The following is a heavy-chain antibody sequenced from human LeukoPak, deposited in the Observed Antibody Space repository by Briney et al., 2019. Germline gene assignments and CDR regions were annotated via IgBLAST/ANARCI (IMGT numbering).Heavy chain of an antibody. J-gene: IGHJ4*02. CDR2: IYHSGTT. CDR1: GFIFSSYAM. Sequence: LRLSCAASGFIFSSYAMSWVRQAPGKGLEWIGYIYHSGTTYYNPSLQSRVTMSVDTSKNQFSLKLSSVTAVDTAVYYCARKENVYYYFDYWGQGTLVTVSS. V-gene: IGHV4-28*01. D-gene: IGHD3-10*01. CDR3: ARKENVYYYFDY.